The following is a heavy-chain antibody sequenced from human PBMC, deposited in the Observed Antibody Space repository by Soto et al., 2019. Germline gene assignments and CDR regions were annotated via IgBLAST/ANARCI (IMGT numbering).Heavy chain of an antibody. D-gene: IGHD2-2*01. CDR1: GFTFSSYS. CDR2: ISSSSSYI. V-gene: IGHV3-21*01. CDR3: ARDGGDIVVVPAAGLHWFDP. J-gene: IGHJ5*02. Sequence: EVQLVESGGGLVKPGGSLRLSCAASGFTFSSYSMNWVRQAPGKGLEWVSSISSSSSYIYYADSVKGRFTISRDNAKNSLYRQMNSLRAEDTAVYYCARDGGDIVVVPAAGLHWFDPWGQGTLVTVSS.